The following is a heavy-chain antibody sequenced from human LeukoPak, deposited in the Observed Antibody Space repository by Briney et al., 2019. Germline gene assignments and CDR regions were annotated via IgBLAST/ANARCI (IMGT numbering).Heavy chain of an antibody. V-gene: IGHV3-7*01. D-gene: IGHD2-2*01. Sequence: GGSLRLSCAASGLTFSSYWMSWVRQAPGKGLEWVANIKQDGSEKYYVDPVKGRFTISRDNAKNSLYLQMNSLRAEDTAVYYCARLKLLWSNYFDYWGQGTLVTVPS. CDR1: GLTFSSYW. J-gene: IGHJ4*02. CDR2: IKQDGSEK. CDR3: ARLKLLWSNYFDY.